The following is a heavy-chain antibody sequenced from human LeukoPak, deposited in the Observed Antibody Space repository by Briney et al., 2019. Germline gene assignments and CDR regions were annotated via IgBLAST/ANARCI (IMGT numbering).Heavy chain of an antibody. D-gene: IGHD1-1*01. V-gene: IGHV3-64*01. Sequence: GGSLRLSCAASGFTFSSYAMHWVRQAPGKGLEYVSAISSNGGITYYANSVKGRFTISRDNSKNTPYLQMGSLRAEDMAVYYCARVWTGTTDYWGQGTLVTVSS. CDR1: GFTFSSYA. J-gene: IGHJ4*02. CDR3: ARVWTGTTDY. CDR2: ISSNGGIT.